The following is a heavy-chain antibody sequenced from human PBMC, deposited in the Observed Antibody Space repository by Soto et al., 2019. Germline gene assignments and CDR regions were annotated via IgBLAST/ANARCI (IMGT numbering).Heavy chain of an antibody. CDR3: ARSILSGHLWYGWFDP. V-gene: IGHV1-69*12. Sequence: QVQLVQSGAEVKKPGSSVKVSCKASGGTFSSYAISWVRQAPGQGLEWMGGIIPIFGTANYAQKFQGRVTIPADESTSTAYMELSSLRSEDTAVYYCARSILSGHLWYGWFDPWGQGTLVTVSS. CDR2: IIPIFGTA. CDR1: GGTFSSYA. J-gene: IGHJ5*02. D-gene: IGHD3-3*01.